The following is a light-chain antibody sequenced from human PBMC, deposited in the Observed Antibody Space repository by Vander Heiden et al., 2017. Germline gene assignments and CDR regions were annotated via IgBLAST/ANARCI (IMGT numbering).Light chain of an antibody. J-gene: IGKJ2*01. CDR2: AAS. CDR1: QSSTSY. V-gene: IGKV1-39*01. CDR3: QHSYSAPYT. Sequence: DIQMTQSPSSLSASVGDRVTITCRASQSSTSYLNWYQQKPGEAPKLLIYAASTLESGFPSRFSGSGSGTDFTLTISSLQPEDFATYYCQHSYSAPYTFGQGTKLEIK.